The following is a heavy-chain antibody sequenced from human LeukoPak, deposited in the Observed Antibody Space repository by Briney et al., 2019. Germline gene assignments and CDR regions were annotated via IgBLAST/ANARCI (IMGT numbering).Heavy chain of an antibody. CDR2: ISVSGNT. J-gene: IGHJ5*02. CDR3: AKDDNYIRFLS. Sequence: GGSLRLSCAASGFTFSNYAMSWVRQGPGKGLEWVSAISVSGNTYHADSVKGRFTISRDNSKNTLYLQMNSLRAEDTAVYYCAKDDNYIRFLSWGQGTLVTVSS. CDR1: GFTFSNYA. V-gene: IGHV3-23*01. D-gene: IGHD3-16*01.